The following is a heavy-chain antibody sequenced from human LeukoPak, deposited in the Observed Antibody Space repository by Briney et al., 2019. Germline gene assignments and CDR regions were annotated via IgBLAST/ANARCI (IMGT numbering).Heavy chain of an antibody. CDR3: ARQPHDFWSGYYAMSNFDL. J-gene: IGHJ2*01. V-gene: IGHV4-4*09. CDR1: GGSISSYY. Sequence: SETLSLTCTVSGGSISSYYWSWIRQPPGKGLEWMGLIYTRGTPSYNPSLKRRVTISVDTSKSQFSLKVTSVTAADTAVYYCARQPHDFWSGYYAMSNFDLWGRGTLVTVSS. D-gene: IGHD3-3*01. CDR2: IYTRGTP.